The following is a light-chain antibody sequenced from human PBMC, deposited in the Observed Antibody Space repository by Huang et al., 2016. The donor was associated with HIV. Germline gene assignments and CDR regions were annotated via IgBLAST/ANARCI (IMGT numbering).Light chain of an antibody. CDR1: QKINTY. V-gene: IGKV3-11*01. J-gene: IGKJ3*01. CDR2: DAS. Sequence: EILLTQSPATLSLSPGERATLSCTASQKINTYLAWYQQKPGQAPRLLIYDASTRAPDTPARFRGSGSGTDFTLTITNLEPEDFAVYFCQQRSNWPPFTFGPGTKVDRK. CDR3: QQRSNWPPFT.